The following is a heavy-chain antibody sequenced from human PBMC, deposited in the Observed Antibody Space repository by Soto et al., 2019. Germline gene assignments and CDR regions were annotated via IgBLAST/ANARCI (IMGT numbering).Heavy chain of an antibody. CDR3: AKDEWGSSSSLSSG. D-gene: IGHD6-13*01. CDR2: ISGSGGST. V-gene: IGHV3-23*01. CDR1: GFTFSSYA. Sequence: GGSLRLSCAASGFTFSSYAMSWVRQAPGKGLEWVSAISGSGGSTYYADSVKGRFTISRDNSKNTLYLQMNSLRAEATAVYYCAKDEWGSSSSLSSGWGQGTLVTVSS. J-gene: IGHJ4*02.